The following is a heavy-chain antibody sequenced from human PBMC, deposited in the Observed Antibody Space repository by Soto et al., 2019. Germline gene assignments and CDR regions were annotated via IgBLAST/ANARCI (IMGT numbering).Heavy chain of an antibody. CDR2: ISYDGSNK. Sequence: ESGGGVVQPGRSLRLSCAASGFTFSSYAMHWVRQAPGKGLEWVAVISYDGSNKYYADSVKGRFTISRDNSKNTLYLQMNSLRAEDTAVYYCARDAYSSSWSPYYYYYYGMDVWGQGTTVTVSS. D-gene: IGHD6-13*01. CDR1: GFTFSSYA. CDR3: ARDAYSSSWSPYYYYYYGMDV. J-gene: IGHJ6*02. V-gene: IGHV3-30-3*01.